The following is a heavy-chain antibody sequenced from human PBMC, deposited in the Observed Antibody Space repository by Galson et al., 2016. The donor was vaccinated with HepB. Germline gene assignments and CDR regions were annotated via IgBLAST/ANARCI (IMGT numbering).Heavy chain of an antibody. CDR3: ERVRVDYFDY. J-gene: IGHJ4*02. CDR1: GDTFSRYG. D-gene: IGHD5-12*01. CDR2: IIPFFGTA. Sequence: SVKVSCKASGDTFSRYGIGWVRQAPGRGLEWMGGIIPFFGTANYAQNFEDRVTINADKSTSTAYMELSSLRYEDTAVYYCERVRVDYFDYWGQGTLVTVSS. V-gene: IGHV1-69*06.